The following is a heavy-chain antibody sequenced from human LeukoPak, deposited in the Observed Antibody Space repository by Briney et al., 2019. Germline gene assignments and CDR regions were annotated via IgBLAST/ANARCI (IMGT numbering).Heavy chain of an antibody. CDR2: IYSGGST. D-gene: IGHD6-19*01. CDR1: GFTVSSNY. V-gene: IGHV3-66*01. J-gene: IGHJ4*02. Sequence: GGSLRLSCAASGFTVSSNYMSRVRQAPGKGLEWVSAIYSGGSTYYADSVKGRFTISRDNSKNTLYLQMNSLRAEDTAVYYCARVRVEQWLEIYYFDYWGQGTLVTVSS. CDR3: ARVRVEQWLEIYYFDY.